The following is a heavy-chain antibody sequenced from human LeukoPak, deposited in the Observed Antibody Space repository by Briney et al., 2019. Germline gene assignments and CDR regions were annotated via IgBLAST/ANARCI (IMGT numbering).Heavy chain of an antibody. V-gene: IGHV1-58*02. Sequence: SVKVSCKASGFTFTSSAMQWVRQARGQRLEWIGWIVVGSGNTNYAQKFQERVTNTRDMSTSTAYMELSSLRSEDTAVYYCAAEELQTDYYYGMDVWGQGTTVTVSS. CDR1: GFTFTSSA. D-gene: IGHD1-7*01. J-gene: IGHJ6*02. CDR3: AAEELQTDYYYGMDV. CDR2: IVVGSGNT.